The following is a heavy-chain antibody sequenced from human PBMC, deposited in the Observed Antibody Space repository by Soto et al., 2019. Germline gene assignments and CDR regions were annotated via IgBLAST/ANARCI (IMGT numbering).Heavy chain of an antibody. V-gene: IGHV6-1*01. D-gene: IGHD6-19*01. CDR3: PRDDIGALAGWYYGIDV. J-gene: IGHJ6*02. Sequence: QVQLQQSGPGLVKPSQTLSLTCAISGDSVSSNSAAWNWIRQSPSRGLEWLGRTYYRSKWYNDYAVSVKNRNTINPDTYKNQFSLHLNALTPEGTAVYYCPRDDIGALAGWYYGIDVWGQGTTVTVSS. CDR1: GDSVSSNSAA. CDR2: TYYRSKWYN.